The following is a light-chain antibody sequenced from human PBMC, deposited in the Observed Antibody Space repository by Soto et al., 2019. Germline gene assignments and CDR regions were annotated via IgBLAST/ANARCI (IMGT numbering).Light chain of an antibody. CDR1: SSDIGSYDR. CDR3: TSFTSSSAYV. CDR2: DVT. V-gene: IGLV2-18*02. J-gene: IGLJ1*01. Sequence: ALTQPPSVSGSPGQSVALSCIGASSDIGSYDRVSWYQQPPGTSPKLIIYDVTNRPSGVPDRFSGAKSGNTASLTISGLQTEDEADYYCTSFTSSSAYVFGTGTKVTVL.